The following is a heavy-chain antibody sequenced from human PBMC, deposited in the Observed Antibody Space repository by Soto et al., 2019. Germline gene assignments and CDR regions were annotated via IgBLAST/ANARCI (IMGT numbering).Heavy chain of an antibody. J-gene: IGHJ4*02. CDR3: AKDLPVPGVFSSGWYFDY. V-gene: IGHV3-23*01. CDR1: GFTFSSYA. Sequence: GGSLRLSCAASGFTFSSYAMSWVRQAPGKGLEWVSAISGSGGSTYYADSVKGRFTISRDNSKNTLYLQMNSLRAEDTAVYYCAKDLPVPGVFSSGWYFDYWGQGTLVTVSS. D-gene: IGHD6-19*01. CDR2: ISGSGGST.